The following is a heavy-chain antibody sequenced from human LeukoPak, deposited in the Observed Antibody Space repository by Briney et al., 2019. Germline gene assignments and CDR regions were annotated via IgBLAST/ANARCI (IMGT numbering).Heavy chain of an antibody. V-gene: IGHV4-61*02. Sequence: PSETLSLTCTVSGGSISSGSYYWSWIRQPAGKGLEWIGRIYTSGSTNYNPSLKSRVTISVDTSKNQSSLKLSSVTAADTAVYYCARNGWTGNWFDPWGQGTLVTVSS. CDR2: IYTSGST. CDR3: ARNGWTGNWFDP. CDR1: GGSISSGSYY. D-gene: IGHD6-19*01. J-gene: IGHJ5*02.